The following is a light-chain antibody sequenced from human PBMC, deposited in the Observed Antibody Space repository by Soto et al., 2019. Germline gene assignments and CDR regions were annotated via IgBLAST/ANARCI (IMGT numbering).Light chain of an antibody. CDR1: QSVLYSSNNKNY. CDR2: WAS. Sequence: DIVMTQSPDSLAVSLGERATINCKSSQSVLYSSNNKNYLAWYQQKPRQPPKLLMYWASTRESGVPDRFSGSGSGTDSTLNISSLQAEDVAVYYCQQYYSTPLAFGQGTKVEIK. CDR3: QQYYSTPLA. J-gene: IGKJ1*01. V-gene: IGKV4-1*01.